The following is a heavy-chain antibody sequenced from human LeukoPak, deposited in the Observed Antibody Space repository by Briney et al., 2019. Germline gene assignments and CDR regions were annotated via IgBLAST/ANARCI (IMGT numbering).Heavy chain of an antibody. V-gene: IGHV4-39*07. CDR2: IYYSGST. CDR1: GGSISSSSYY. CDR3: AGAGLYDFWSGYLLVDAFDI. J-gene: IGHJ3*02. D-gene: IGHD3-3*01. Sequence: SETLSLTCTVSGGSISSSSYYWGWIRQPPGKGLEWIGSIYYSGSTYYNPSLKSRVTISVDTSKNQFSLKLSSVTAADTAVYYCAGAGLYDFWSGYLLVDAFDIWGQGTMVTVSS.